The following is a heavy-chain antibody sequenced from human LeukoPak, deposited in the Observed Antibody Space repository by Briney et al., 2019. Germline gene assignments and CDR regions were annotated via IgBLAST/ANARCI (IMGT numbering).Heavy chain of an antibody. V-gene: IGHV3-48*03. J-gene: IGHJ6*02. D-gene: IGHD3-22*01. CDR1: GFTFSSYE. CDR2: ISSSGSTI. Sequence: QPGGSLRLSCAASGFTFSSYEMNWVRQAPGKGLEWVSYISSSGSTIYYADSVKGRFTISRDNAKNSLYLQMNSLRAKDAAVYYCARDLGYYDSSGYYYGSSYYCYYYGMDVWGQGTTVTVSS. CDR3: ARDLGYYDSSGYYYGSSYYCYYYGMDV.